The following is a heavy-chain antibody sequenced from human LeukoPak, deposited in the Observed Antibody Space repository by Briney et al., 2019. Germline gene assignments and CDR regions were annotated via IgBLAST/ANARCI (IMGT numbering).Heavy chain of an antibody. D-gene: IGHD3-22*01. V-gene: IGHV4-34*01. CDR2: INHSGST. CDR3: ARGKYYYDSSGYYGY. J-gene: IGHJ4*02. CDR1: GGSFSGYY. Sequence: SETLSPTCAVYGGSFSGYYWSWIRQPPGKGLEWIGEINHSGSTNYNPSLKSRVTISVDTSKNQFSLKLSSVTAADTAVYYCARGKYYYDSSGYYGYWGQGTLVTVSS.